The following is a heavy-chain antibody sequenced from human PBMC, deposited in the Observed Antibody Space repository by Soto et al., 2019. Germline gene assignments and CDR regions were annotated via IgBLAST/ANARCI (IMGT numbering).Heavy chain of an antibody. CDR3: ASSPTYYDFWSGAGYDP. Sequence: SETLSLTCTVSGGSISSYYWSWIRQPPGKGLEWIGYIYYSGSTNYNPSLKGRVTISVDTSKNQFSLKLSSVTAADTAVYYCASSPTYYDFWSGAGYDPWGQGTLVTVSS. CDR2: IYYSGST. D-gene: IGHD3-3*01. J-gene: IGHJ5*02. CDR1: GGSISSYY. V-gene: IGHV4-59*01.